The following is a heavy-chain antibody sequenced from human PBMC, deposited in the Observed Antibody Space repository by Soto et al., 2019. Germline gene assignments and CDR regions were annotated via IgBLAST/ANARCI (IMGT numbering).Heavy chain of an antibody. CDR3: ASQAQYSSSWYAIYYYYGMDV. V-gene: IGHV3-30*03. J-gene: IGHJ6*02. CDR2: ISYDGSNK. D-gene: IGHD6-13*01. Sequence: PGGSLRLSCAAYGFTFSSYGMHWVRQAPGKGLEWVAVISYDGSNKYYADSVKGRFTISRDNSKNTLYLQMNSLRAEDTAVYYCASQAQYSSSWYAIYYYYGMDVWGQGTTVTVSS. CDR1: GFTFSSYG.